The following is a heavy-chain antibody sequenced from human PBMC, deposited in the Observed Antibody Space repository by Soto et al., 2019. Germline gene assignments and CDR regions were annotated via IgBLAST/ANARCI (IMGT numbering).Heavy chain of an antibody. Sequence: QLQLQESGPGLVKPSETLSLTCTVSGASITSGDYYWGWIRQPPGKVLEWMGNCYYSETYYNPSLKSRVTIFLDTSKNQFSLKLSSVTAADTAVYYCTEGSGDSWGQGTLVTVSS. CDR1: GASITSGDYY. CDR2: CYYSET. J-gene: IGHJ4*02. CDR3: TEGSGDS. V-gene: IGHV4-39*01. D-gene: IGHD4-17*01.